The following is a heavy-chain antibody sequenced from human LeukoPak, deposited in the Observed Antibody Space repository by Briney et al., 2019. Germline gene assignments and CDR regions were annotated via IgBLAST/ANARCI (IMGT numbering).Heavy chain of an antibody. Sequence: PSETLSLTCAVSGGSISSSNWWSWVRQPPGKGLEWIGEIYHSGSTNYNPSLKSRVTISVDKSKNQFSLKLSSVTAADTAVYYCAGVGSGWYEAQYWGQGTLVTVSS. J-gene: IGHJ4*02. CDR1: GGSISSSNW. D-gene: IGHD6-19*01. CDR2: IYHSGST. CDR3: AGVGSGWYEAQY. V-gene: IGHV4-4*02.